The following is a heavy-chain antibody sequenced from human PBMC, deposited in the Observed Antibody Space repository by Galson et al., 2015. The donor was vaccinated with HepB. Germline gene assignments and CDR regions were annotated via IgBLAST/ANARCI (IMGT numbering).Heavy chain of an antibody. J-gene: IGHJ4*02. CDR1: GGSISSGGYY. CDR3: ARGDILTGYSLCHFNY. V-gene: IGHV4-31*03. Sequence: TLSLTCTVSGGSISSGGYYWSWIRQHPGKGLEWIGYIYYSGSTYYNPSLKSRGTISVDTSKNQFSLKLSSVTAADTAVYYCARGDILTGYSLCHFNYWGQGTLVTVSS. CDR2: IYYSGST. D-gene: IGHD3-9*01.